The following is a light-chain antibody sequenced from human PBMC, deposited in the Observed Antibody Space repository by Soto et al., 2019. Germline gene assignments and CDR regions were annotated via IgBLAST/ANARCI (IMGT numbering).Light chain of an antibody. CDR2: GAS. Sequence: EIVLTQSPATLSLSPGERATLSFRASQSVSSYLAWYQQKPGQAPRLLIYGASSRATGIPDRFSGGGSGTDFTLTISRLEPEDFAVYFCQQYVTAPRKFGQGTKVDIK. J-gene: IGKJ1*01. CDR3: QQYVTAPRK. V-gene: IGKV3-20*01. CDR1: QSVSSY.